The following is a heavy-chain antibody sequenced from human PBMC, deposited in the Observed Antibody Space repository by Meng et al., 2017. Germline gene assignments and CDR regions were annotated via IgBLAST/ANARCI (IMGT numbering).Heavy chain of an antibody. Sequence: QVPLGQSGAEVKKPGSSVKVSCKASGGTFSSYAISWVRQAPGQGLEWMGGIIPIFGTANYAQKFQGRVTITADKSTSTAYMELSSLRSEDTAVYYCASDLPDYYDSSGYPYWGQGTLVTVSS. J-gene: IGHJ4*02. CDR3: ASDLPDYYDSSGYPY. V-gene: IGHV1-69*06. CDR1: GGTFSSYA. D-gene: IGHD3-22*01. CDR2: IIPIFGTA.